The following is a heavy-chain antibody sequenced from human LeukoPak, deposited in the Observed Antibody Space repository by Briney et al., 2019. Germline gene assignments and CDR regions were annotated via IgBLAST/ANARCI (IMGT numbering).Heavy chain of an antibody. CDR2: IYPGDSDT. J-gene: IGHJ4*02. D-gene: IGHD2-2*01. Sequence: GESLKISCKGSGYSFTSYWIGWVRQMPGKGLEWMGIIYPGDSDTRYSPSFQGQVTISADKSISTAYLQWSSLKASDTAMHYCARHSSIVVVPAPDDYWGQGTLVTVSS. V-gene: IGHV5-51*01. CDR1: GYSFTSYW. CDR3: ARHSSIVVVPAPDDY.